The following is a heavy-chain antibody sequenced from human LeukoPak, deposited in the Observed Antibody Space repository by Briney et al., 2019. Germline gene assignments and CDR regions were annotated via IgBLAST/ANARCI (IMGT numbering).Heavy chain of an antibody. V-gene: IGHV3-11*06. CDR1: GFTFSDYY. Sequence: PGGSLRLSCAASGFTFSDYYMSWIRQAPGKGLEWVSYISSSSSYTNYADSVKGRFTISRDNAKNSLYLQMNSLRAEDTAVYYCARDARTMVRGMALVQNWFDPWGQGTLVTVSS. CDR3: ARDARTMVRGMALVQNWFDP. CDR2: ISSSSSYT. J-gene: IGHJ5*02. D-gene: IGHD3-10*01.